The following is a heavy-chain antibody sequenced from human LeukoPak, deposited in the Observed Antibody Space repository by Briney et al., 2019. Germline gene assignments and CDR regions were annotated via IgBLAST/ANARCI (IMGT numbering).Heavy chain of an antibody. J-gene: IGHJ4*02. CDR1: GFPFSSYS. D-gene: IGHD6-13*01. V-gene: IGHV3-21*05. Sequence: GGSLRLSCAASGFPFSSYSMNWVRQAPGKGLEWISYISSSSSYIYYADSVKGRFTISRDNAKNSLYLQMNSLRAEDTAVYYCARDHIAAAGSPFDQWGQGTLVTVSS. CDR3: ARDHIAAAGSPFDQ. CDR2: ISSSSSYI.